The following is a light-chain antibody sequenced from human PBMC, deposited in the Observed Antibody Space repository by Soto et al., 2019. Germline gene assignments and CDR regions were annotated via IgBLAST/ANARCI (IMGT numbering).Light chain of an antibody. J-gene: IGLJ3*02. CDR1: SSDVGRYNY. CDR3: SSYTTSSTWV. V-gene: IGLV2-14*01. Sequence: QSVLTQPASVSGSPGQSITISCTGTSSDVGRYNYVSWYQQHPGKVPKLIICEVTNRPPGVSNRFSGSKSGNTASLTISGLQTEDEADYYCSSYTTSSTWVFGGGTKLTVL. CDR2: EVT.